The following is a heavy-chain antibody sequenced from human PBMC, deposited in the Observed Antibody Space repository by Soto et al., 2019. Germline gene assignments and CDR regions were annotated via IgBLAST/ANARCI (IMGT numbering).Heavy chain of an antibody. CDR2: INPSGGST. J-gene: IGHJ6*02. V-gene: IGHV1-46*01. D-gene: IGHD6-6*01. Sequence: GASVKVSCKASGYTFTSYYMHWVRQAPGQGLEWMGIINPSGGSTSYAQKFQGRVTMTRDTSTSTVYMELSSLRSEDTAVYYCASWFSSSEQLVLPYYYYGMDVWGQGTTVTVSS. CDR1: GYTFTSYY. CDR3: ASWFSSSEQLVLPYYYYGMDV.